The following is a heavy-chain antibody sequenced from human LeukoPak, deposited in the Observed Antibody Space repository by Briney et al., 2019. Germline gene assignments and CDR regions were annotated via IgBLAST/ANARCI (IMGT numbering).Heavy chain of an antibody. Sequence: GGSLRLSCAASGFTFSSYGMHWVRQAPGNGLEWVAVIWYDGSNKYYADSVKGRFTISRDNSKNTLYLQMNSLRAEDTAVYYCARGSYFDSSGYYPPVDYWGQGTLVTVSS. CDR1: GFTFSSYG. V-gene: IGHV3-33*01. CDR2: IWYDGSNK. CDR3: ARGSYFDSSGYYPPVDY. D-gene: IGHD3-22*01. J-gene: IGHJ4*02.